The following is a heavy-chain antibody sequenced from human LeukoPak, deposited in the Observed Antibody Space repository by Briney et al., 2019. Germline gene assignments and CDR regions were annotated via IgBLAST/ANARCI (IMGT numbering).Heavy chain of an antibody. J-gene: IGHJ5*02. Sequence: ASVKVSCKASGYTFTSCAISWVRQAPGQGLEWMGWISAYNGNTNYAQKLQGRVTMTTDTSTSTAYMELRSLRSDDTAVYYCARDNSVGDIAWWFDPWGQGTLVTVSS. D-gene: IGHD3-16*02. CDR2: ISAYNGNT. CDR1: GYTFTSCA. CDR3: ARDNSVGDIAWWFDP. V-gene: IGHV1-18*01.